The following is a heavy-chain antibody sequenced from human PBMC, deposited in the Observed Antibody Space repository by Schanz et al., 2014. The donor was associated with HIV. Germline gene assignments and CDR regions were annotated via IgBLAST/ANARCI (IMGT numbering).Heavy chain of an antibody. CDR3: ARNQYQMLPFDF. CDR2: INPTNGKT. V-gene: IGHV1-2*02. D-gene: IGHD2-15*01. J-gene: IGHJ4*02. Sequence: QVQLVQSGAELKKPGASVKVSCKASGYTFTDYYIHWVRQAPGQGLEWMGWINPTNGKTFYTQKFRGRVTMTRDTSVNTASMEVSRLMSDDTAVYDSARNQYQMLPFDFWGQGTLVTVSS. CDR1: GYTFTDYY.